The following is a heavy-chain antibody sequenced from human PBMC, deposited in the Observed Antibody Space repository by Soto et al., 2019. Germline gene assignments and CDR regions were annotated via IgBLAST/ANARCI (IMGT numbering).Heavy chain of an antibody. CDR1: GGSISSGGYF. Sequence: SETLSLTCAVSGGSISSGGYFWSWIRQPPGKGLEWIGYIYHSGSTYYNPSFKSRVTISIDRSKNQFSLKLSSVTAADTAVYYCAAGGGLPRYYWGQGTQVTVSS. V-gene: IGHV4-30-2*01. D-gene: IGHD5-12*01. CDR2: IYHSGST. J-gene: IGHJ4*02. CDR3: AAGGGLPRYY.